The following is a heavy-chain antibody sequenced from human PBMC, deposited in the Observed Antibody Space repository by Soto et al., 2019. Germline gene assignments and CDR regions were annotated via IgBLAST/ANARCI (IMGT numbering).Heavy chain of an antibody. D-gene: IGHD1-26*01. J-gene: IGHJ6*02. CDR2: INPNSGGT. CDR3: AREWWELLSYYYYGMDV. Sequence: ASVKVSCKASGYTFTGYYMHWVRQAPGQGLEWMGWINPNSGGTNYAQKLQGWVTMTRDTSISTAYMELSRLRSDDTAVYCCAREWWELLSYYYYGMDVWGQGTTVTVSS. V-gene: IGHV1-2*04. CDR1: GYTFTGYY.